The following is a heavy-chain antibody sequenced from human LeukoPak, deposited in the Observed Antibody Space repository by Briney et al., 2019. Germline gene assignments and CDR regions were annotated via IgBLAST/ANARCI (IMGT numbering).Heavy chain of an antibody. V-gene: IGHV3-30*03. D-gene: IGHD1-20*01. Sequence: GRSLRLSCAASGFTFSSYGMHWVRRAPGKGLEWVAVISYDGSNKYYADSVKGRFTISRDNSKNTLYLQMNSLRAEDTAVYYCARDNWNVHNWFDPWGQGTLVTVSS. CDR3: ARDNWNVHNWFDP. CDR2: ISYDGSNK. CDR1: GFTFSSYG. J-gene: IGHJ5*02.